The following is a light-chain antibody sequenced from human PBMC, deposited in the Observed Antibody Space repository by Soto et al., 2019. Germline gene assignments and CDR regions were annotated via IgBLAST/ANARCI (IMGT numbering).Light chain of an antibody. Sequence: SYELTQPPSVSVAPGQTAKITCGGNNIGSKSVCWYHQKPGQAPVLVIYGDYDRPSGIPERFSGSNSGNTATLTISGVEAGDEADYYCQVWDGASDQGVFGGGTKLTVL. J-gene: IGLJ3*02. V-gene: IGLV3-21*02. CDR1: NIGSKS. CDR3: QVWDGASDQGV. CDR2: GDY.